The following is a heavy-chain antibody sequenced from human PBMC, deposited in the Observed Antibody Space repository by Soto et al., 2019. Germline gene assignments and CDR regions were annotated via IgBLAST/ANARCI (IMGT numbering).Heavy chain of an antibody. CDR3: ARDSAVYYDFWSGSTQKYYYYYYGMDV. CDR2: INPSGGST. J-gene: IGHJ6*02. D-gene: IGHD3-3*01. Sequence: ASVKVSCKASGYTFTSYYMHWVRQAPGQGLEWMGIINPSGGSTSYAQKFQGRVTMTRDTSTSTVYMELSSLRSEDTAVYYCARDSAVYYDFWSGSTQKYYYYYYGMDVWGQGTTVTVSS. CDR1: GYTFTSYY. V-gene: IGHV1-46*01.